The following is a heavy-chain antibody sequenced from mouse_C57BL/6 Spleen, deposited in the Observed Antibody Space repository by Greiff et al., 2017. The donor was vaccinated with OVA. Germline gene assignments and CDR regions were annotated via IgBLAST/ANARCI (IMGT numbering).Heavy chain of an antibody. CDR1: GYSITSGYY. CDR2: ISYDGSN. D-gene: IGHD1-1*01. Sequence: DVQLQESGPGLVKPSQSLSLTCSVTGYSITSGYYWNWIRQFPGNKLEWMGYISYDGSNNYNPSLKNRISITRDTSKNQFFLKLNSVTTEDTATYYCASFITTVVAYYAMDYWGQGTSVTVSS. CDR3: ASFITTVVAYYAMDY. V-gene: IGHV3-6*01. J-gene: IGHJ4*01.